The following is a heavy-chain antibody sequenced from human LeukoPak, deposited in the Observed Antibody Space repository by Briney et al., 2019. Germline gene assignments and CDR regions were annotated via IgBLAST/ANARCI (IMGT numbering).Heavy chain of an antibody. CDR3: ARRGPSYNWFDP. V-gene: IGHV4-39*07. CDR1: GGSISSSSYY. Sequence: SETLSLTCTVSGGSISSSSYYWGWIRQPPGKGLEWIGSIYYSGSTNYNPSLKSRVTISVDTSKNQFSLKLSSVTAADTAVYFCARRGPSYNWFDPWGQGTLVTVSS. J-gene: IGHJ5*02. D-gene: IGHD3-16*02. CDR2: IYYSGST.